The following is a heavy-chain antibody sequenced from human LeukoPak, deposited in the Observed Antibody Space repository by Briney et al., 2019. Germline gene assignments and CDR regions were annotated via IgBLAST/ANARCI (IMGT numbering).Heavy chain of an antibody. J-gene: IGHJ5*02. CDR1: GFTFSIYW. CDR3: ARGSSHSPNWFDP. Sequence: RESLRLSCAASGFTFSIYWMSWVRQAPGKGLEWVASIKQDGSETYSVDSVKGRFTISRDNAQSSLFLQMNSLRAEDTAVYYCARGSSHSPNWFDPWGQGTLVTVSA. D-gene: IGHD1-26*01. CDR2: IKQDGSET. V-gene: IGHV3-7*04.